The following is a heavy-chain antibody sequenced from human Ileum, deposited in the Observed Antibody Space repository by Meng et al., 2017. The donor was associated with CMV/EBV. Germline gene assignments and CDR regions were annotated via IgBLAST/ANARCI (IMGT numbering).Heavy chain of an antibody. CDR2: INSDGSSR. CDR3: ARASRDSGYYWFDP. J-gene: IGHJ5*02. V-gene: IGHV3-74*01. Sequence: DSGITFSNYWIHWVRQAPGKGLEWVSRINSDGSSRSYGDSARGRFTISRDNAKSTVYLEMTSLRVEDTAVYYCARASRDSGYYWFDPWGQGTLVTVSS. CDR1: GITFSNYW. D-gene: IGHD5-12*01.